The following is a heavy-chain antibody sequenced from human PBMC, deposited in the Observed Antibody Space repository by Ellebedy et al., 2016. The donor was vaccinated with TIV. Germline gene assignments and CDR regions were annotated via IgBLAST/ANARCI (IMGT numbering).Heavy chain of an antibody. CDR2: IKKDGSEK. J-gene: IGHJ6*02. CDR3: ARDRIIYYYVSGSPHTGGYGMDV. D-gene: IGHD3-10*01. Sequence: GESLKISCAASGFTFSSYWMSWVRQAPGKGLEWVANIKKDGSEKYYVDSVKGRFTIARDNAKNSLYLQMNSLRAEDTAVYYCARDRIIYYYVSGSPHTGGYGMDVWGQGTTVTVS. V-gene: IGHV3-7*01. CDR1: GFTFSSYW.